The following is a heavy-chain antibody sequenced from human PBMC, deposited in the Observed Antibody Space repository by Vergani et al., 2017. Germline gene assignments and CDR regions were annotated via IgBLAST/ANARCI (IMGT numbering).Heavy chain of an antibody. J-gene: IGHJ4*02. CDR3: ARRRLTYYFDY. CDR2: INHSGST. CDR1: GGSFSGYY. Sequence: QVQLQQWGAGLLKPSETLSLTCAVYGGSFSGYYWSWIRQPPGKGLEWIGEINHSGSTNYNPSLKSRVTISVDTSKNQFSLKLSSVTAADTAVYYCARRRLTYYFDYWGQGTLVTVSS. D-gene: IGHD5-12*01. V-gene: IGHV4-34*01.